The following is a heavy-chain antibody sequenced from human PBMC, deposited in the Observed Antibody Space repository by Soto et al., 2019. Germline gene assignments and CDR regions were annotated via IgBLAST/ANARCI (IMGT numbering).Heavy chain of an antibody. Sequence: EVQLLESGGGLVQPGGSLRVSCATSGFTFKNFVMSWVRQAPGKGLEWVAAIRASGEQTFYADSVKGRFTISRDNSKNMRFLRMNSLRDDDTALYFCAQDRGWGVVSPSHDSWGQGTLVTVSS. V-gene: IGHV3-23*01. J-gene: IGHJ4*02. CDR1: GFTFKNFV. CDR3: AQDRGWGVVSPSHDS. CDR2: IRASGEQT. D-gene: IGHD2-21*01.